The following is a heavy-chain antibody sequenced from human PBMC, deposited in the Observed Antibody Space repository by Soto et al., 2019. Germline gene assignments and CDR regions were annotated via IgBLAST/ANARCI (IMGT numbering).Heavy chain of an antibody. CDR1: GASFSDSY. CDR3: AREVPSRYFDL. D-gene: IGHD1-1*01. J-gene: IGHJ2*01. Sequence: QVRLQQWGAGLLKPSETLSLTCAVYGASFSDSYWNWIRQPPGKGLEWIGEINHSGSTIYNTSLGSRVTISLDTSRKQFPLKMRSATAADTAVYYCAREVPSRYFDLWGRGTPVTVSS. CDR2: INHSGST. V-gene: IGHV4-34*01.